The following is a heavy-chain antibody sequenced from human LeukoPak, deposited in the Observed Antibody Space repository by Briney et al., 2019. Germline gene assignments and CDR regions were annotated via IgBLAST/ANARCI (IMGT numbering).Heavy chain of an antibody. CDR3: GREGLPYSRDY. CDR1: GFTFRTYW. Sequence: GGSLRLSCSPSGFTFRTYWLSGVRQTPEKGLEWVANIKGDGSLINYADSVKGRFTISRDKAKNSLSLQMNSLTADDTGLYYCGREGLPYSRDYWGQGTLVTVSS. V-gene: IGHV3-7*01. J-gene: IGHJ4*02. D-gene: IGHD4-11*01. CDR2: IKGDGSLI.